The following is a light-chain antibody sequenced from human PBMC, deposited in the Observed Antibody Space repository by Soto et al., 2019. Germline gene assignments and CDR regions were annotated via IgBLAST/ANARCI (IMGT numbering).Light chain of an antibody. CDR3: QHRSNWPGT. Sequence: EIVLTQSPVTLSLSPGERATLSCRASQSVSAYLAWFQQKAGQPPRLLIYDASDRASGVPPRFSGSGSGTDFTLTITGLEPEDSAVYYCQHRSNWPGTFGQGTKVEV. CDR1: QSVSAY. V-gene: IGKV3-11*01. CDR2: DAS. J-gene: IGKJ1*01.